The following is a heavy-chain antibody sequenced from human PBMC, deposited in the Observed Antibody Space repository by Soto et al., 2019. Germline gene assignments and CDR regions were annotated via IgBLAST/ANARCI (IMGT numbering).Heavy chain of an antibody. CDR3: ARDGYSGYDSDYGMDV. D-gene: IGHD5-12*01. Sequence: SETLSLTCTVSGGSISSGDYYWSWIRQPPGKGLEWIGYIYYSGSTYYNPSLKSRVTISVDTSKNQFSLKLSSVTAADTAVYYCARDGYSGYDSDYGMDVWGQGTTVTVSS. CDR2: IYYSGST. V-gene: IGHV4-30-4*01. CDR1: GGSISSGDYY. J-gene: IGHJ6*02.